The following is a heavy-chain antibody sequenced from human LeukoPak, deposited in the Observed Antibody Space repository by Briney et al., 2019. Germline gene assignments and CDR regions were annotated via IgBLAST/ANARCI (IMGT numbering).Heavy chain of an antibody. V-gene: IGHV4-34*01. CDR3: ARVRRITMVRGAYFDY. Sequence: PSETLSLTCAVYGXSFSGYYWSWIRQPPGKGLEWIGEINHSGSTNYNPSLKSRVTISVDTSKNQFSLKLSSVTAADTAVYYCARVRRITMVRGAYFDYWGQGTLVTVSS. CDR2: INHSGST. J-gene: IGHJ4*02. CDR1: GXSFSGYY. D-gene: IGHD3-10*01.